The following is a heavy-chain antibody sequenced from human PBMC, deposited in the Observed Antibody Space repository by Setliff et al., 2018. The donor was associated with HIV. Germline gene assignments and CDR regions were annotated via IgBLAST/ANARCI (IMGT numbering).Heavy chain of an antibody. CDR3: AKDGQWLTPYYYYYMDV. V-gene: IGHV3-23*01. D-gene: IGHD6-19*01. CDR2: ISGSGGST. J-gene: IGHJ6*03. CDR1: GFTFSSYA. Sequence: LSLTCAASGFTFSSYAMSWVRQAPGKGLEWVSAISGSGGSTYYADPVKGRFTISRDNSKNTLYLQMNSLRAEDTAVYYCAKDGQWLTPYYYYYMDVWGKGTTVTVSS.